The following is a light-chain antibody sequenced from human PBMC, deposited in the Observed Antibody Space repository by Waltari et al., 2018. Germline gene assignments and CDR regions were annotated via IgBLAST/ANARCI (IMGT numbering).Light chain of an antibody. CDR2: EVS. CDR1: SRDVGGYGQ. Sequence: QSALTQPAPVSGALGQSITISCPGTSRDVGGYGQVSWYQQHPGKAPELIIYEVSKRPSGVSDRFSGSKSGNTASLTISGLQADDEADFYCSSFTYTTTLVFGGGTKLTVL. CDR3: SSFTYTTTLV. J-gene: IGLJ3*02. V-gene: IGLV2-14*01.